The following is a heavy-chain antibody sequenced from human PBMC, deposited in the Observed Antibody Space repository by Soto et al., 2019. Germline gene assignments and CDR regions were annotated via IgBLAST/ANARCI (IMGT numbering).Heavy chain of an antibody. D-gene: IGHD3-16*01. CDR3: AKEGPSNYVWGTILKFDY. V-gene: IGHV1-69*01. CDR2: IIPMLGTA. CDR1: GGTFNFYA. J-gene: IGHJ4*02. Sequence: QVLLVQSGAEVKKPGSSVKVSCKASGGTFNFYAISWVRQAPGQGLEWIGGIIPMLGTANYTQKFQGRVTITADESTSKVYMELNSLRYEDTAVYYCAKEGPSNYVWGTILKFDYWGQGTLVTVSS.